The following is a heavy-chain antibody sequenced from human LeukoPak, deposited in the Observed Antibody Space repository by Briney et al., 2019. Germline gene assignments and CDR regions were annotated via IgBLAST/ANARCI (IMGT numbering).Heavy chain of an antibody. D-gene: IGHD1-26*01. Sequence: GASVKVSCKASGYTFTVYYMHWVRQAPGQGLEWMGWINPNSGGTNYAQKFQGRVTMTRDTSISTAYMALSRMRSDDTAVYYCARRSPELPRDWGQGTLVTVSS. CDR3: ARRSPELPRD. V-gene: IGHV1-2*02. J-gene: IGHJ4*02. CDR1: GYTFTVYY. CDR2: INPNSGGT.